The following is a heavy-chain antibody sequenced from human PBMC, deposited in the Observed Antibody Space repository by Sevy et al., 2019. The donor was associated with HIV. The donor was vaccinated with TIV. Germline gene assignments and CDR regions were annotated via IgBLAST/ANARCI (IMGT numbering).Heavy chain of an antibody. CDR2: ISGIAHRT. V-gene: IGHV3-23*01. Sequence: GGSLRLSCAASGFTFSNYAMSWVRQTPGKGLEWVSAISGIAHRTYYTDSVKGRFTISRDNSKNMLFLQMNSLRAEDTAVYYCVKEVSEYSYSDYWGQGTLVTVSS. D-gene: IGHD5-18*01. CDR3: VKEVSEYSYSDY. J-gene: IGHJ4*02. CDR1: GFTFSNYA.